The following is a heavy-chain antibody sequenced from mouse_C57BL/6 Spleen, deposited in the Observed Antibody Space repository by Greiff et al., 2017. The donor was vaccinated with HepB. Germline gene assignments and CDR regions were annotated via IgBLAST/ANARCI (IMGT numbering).Heavy chain of an antibody. V-gene: IGHV5S21*01. CDR1: GFTFSSYA. CDR3: TRRYYGYYYAMDY. J-gene: IGHJ4*01. D-gene: IGHD2-2*01. Sequence: EVQVVESGEGLVKPGGSLKLSCAASGFTFSSYAMSWVRQTPEKRLEWVAYISSGGDYIYYADTVKGRFTISRDNARNTLYLQMSSLKSEDTAMYYCTRRYYGYYYAMDYWGQGTSVTVSS. CDR2: ISSGGDYI.